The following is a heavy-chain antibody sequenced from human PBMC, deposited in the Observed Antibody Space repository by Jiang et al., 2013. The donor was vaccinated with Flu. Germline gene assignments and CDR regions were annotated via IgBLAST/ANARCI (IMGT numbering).Heavy chain of an antibody. V-gene: IGHV3-30*01. J-gene: IGHJ4*02. Sequence: NKYYADSVKGRFTISRDNSKNTLYLQMNSLRAEDTAVYYCAREVIPSYDFWSGYFDYWGQGTLVTVSS. CDR3: AREVIPSYDFWSGYFDY. D-gene: IGHD3-3*01. CDR2: NK.